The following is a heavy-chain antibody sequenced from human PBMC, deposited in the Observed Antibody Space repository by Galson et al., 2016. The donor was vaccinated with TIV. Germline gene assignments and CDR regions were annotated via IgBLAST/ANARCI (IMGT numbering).Heavy chain of an antibody. CDR1: GGTFSSDA. D-gene: IGHD5-18*01. CDR3: ARARGYNFENAFHI. V-gene: IGHV1-69*13. Sequence: SVKVSCKASGGTFSSDAISWVRQAPGQGLEWMGGIIPMFKIADYAQKFQGRVTISADEFPSAAYMELSSLRFEDTAVYYCARARGYNFENAFHIWGQGTTAIVSS. CDR2: IIPMFKIA. J-gene: IGHJ3*02.